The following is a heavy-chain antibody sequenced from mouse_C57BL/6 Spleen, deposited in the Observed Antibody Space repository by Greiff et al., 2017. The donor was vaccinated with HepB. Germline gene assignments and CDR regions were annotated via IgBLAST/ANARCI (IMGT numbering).Heavy chain of an antibody. Sequence: QVQLKESGAELVKPGASVKLSCKASGYTFTEYTIHWVKQRSGQGLEWIGWFYPGSGSIKYNENFKDKATLTADKSSSTVYMELSRLTSEDSAVYVGARHYLWERDWYFDVWGTGTTVTVSS. D-gene: IGHD4-1*01. CDR2: FYPGSGSI. V-gene: IGHV1-62-2*01. CDR1: GYTFTEYT. J-gene: IGHJ1*03. CDR3: ARHYLWERDWYFDV.